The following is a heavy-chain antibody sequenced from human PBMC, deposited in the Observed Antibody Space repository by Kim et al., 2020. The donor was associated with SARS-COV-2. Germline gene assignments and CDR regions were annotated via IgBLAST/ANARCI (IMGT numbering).Heavy chain of an antibody. J-gene: IGHJ6*02. V-gene: IGHV3-30*01. CDR3: ARDPAGGDYYYYGMDV. D-gene: IGHD6-25*01. Sequence: SVKGRFTISRDNSKNTLYLQMNSLRAEDTAVYDGARDPAGGDYYYYGMDVWGQGTTVTVSS.